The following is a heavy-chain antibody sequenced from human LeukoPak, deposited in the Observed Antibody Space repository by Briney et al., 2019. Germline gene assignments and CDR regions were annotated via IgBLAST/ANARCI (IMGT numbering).Heavy chain of an antibody. CDR3: ARLVAAAGRAYYYYYYMDV. D-gene: IGHD6-13*01. J-gene: IGHJ6*03. CDR2: IYTSGST. V-gene: IGHV4-4*09. CDR1: GGSISSYY. Sequence: SETLSLTCTVSGGSISSYYWSWIRQPPGKGLEGIGYIYTSGSTNYNPSLKSRVTISVDTSKNQFSPKLSSVTAADTAVYYCARLVAAAGRAYYYYYYMDVWGKGTTVTVSS.